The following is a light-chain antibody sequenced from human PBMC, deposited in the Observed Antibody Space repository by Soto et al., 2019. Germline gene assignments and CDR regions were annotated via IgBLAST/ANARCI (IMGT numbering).Light chain of an antibody. V-gene: IGLV2-11*01. CDR3: CSHTGSYTFI. CDR2: DVS. J-gene: IGLJ2*01. Sequence: QSALTQPRSVSGSPGQSVAISCTGTSGDIGGYNYVSWYQHHPGKAPTLLIYDVSERPSGVPGRYSGSKSGNTASLTISGLQSEDEADYYCCSHTGSYTFIFGGGTKLTVL. CDR1: SGDIGGYNY.